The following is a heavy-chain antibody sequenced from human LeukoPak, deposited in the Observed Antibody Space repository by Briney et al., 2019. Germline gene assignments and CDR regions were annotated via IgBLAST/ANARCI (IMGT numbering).Heavy chain of an antibody. CDR3: AKDPRDYGVYNTWFDP. CDR2: ISYHGGNK. Sequence: GQSLSHLCAPSGFHLRSHGMLWLRQAPRKELAWVAFISYHGGNKHFPDSVHPRFTISRDNSKNTLYLQMNSLRPEDTAVYSCAKDPRDYGVYNTWFDPWGQGTLVTVSS. J-gene: IGHJ5*02. V-gene: IGHV3-30*18. D-gene: IGHD4-17*01. CDR1: GFHLRSHG.